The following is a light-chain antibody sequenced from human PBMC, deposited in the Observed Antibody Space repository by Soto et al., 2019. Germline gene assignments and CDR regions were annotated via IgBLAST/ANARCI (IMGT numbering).Light chain of an antibody. J-gene: IGKJ2*01. CDR3: QQYASSSYP. Sequence: EIVLTQSPGTLSLSPGDRATLSCRTSQSVSSSYLAWYQQKPGQAPRLLIYGASRRATGIPARFSGSGSGTDFTLTISSLEPEDFAVYFCQQYASSSYPFGQGTKLEIK. CDR1: QSVSSSY. V-gene: IGKV3-20*01. CDR2: GAS.